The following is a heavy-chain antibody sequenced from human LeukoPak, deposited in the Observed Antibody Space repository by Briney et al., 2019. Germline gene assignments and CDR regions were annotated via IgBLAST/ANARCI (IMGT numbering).Heavy chain of an antibody. J-gene: IGHJ4*02. CDR2: IYYSGST. CDR3: ARANYGSGSYDFDY. V-gene: IGHV4-39*07. D-gene: IGHD3-10*01. Sequence: SETLSLTCTVSGGSISSSSYYWGWIRQPPGKGLEWIGSIYYSGSTYYNPSLKSRVTISVDTSKNQFSLKLSSVTAADTAVYYCARANYGSGSYDFDYWGQGTLVTVSS. CDR1: GGSISSSSYY.